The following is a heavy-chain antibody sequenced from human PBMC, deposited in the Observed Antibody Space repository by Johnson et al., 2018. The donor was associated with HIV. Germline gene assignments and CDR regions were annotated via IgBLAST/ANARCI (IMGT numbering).Heavy chain of an antibody. V-gene: IGHV3-30*03. CDR3: ARGDFWSGYPDAFDI. CDR2: ISYDGSNK. J-gene: IGHJ3*02. CDR1: GFTFSSYG. D-gene: IGHD3-3*01. Sequence: QVQLVESGGGLVQPGGSLRLSCAASGFTFSSYGMHWVRQAPGKGLEWVAVISYDGSNKYYADSVKGRFTISRDNSKNTLYLQMNSLRAEDTAVYYCARGDFWSGYPDAFDIWGQGTMVTVSS.